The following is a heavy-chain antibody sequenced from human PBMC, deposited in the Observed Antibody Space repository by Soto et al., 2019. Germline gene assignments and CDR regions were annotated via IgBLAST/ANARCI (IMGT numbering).Heavy chain of an antibody. Sequence: QVQLVQSGAEVKKPGASVKVSCKASGYTFTSYAMHWVRQAPGQRLEWMGWINAGNGNTKYSQKFQGRVTITRDTSASNAYIELGSLRSEATAVYYCAGEEVEVGFDPWGQGTLVTVSS. CDR2: INAGNGNT. CDR3: AGEEVEVGFDP. V-gene: IGHV1-3*01. D-gene: IGHD2-15*01. J-gene: IGHJ5*02. CDR1: GYTFTSYA.